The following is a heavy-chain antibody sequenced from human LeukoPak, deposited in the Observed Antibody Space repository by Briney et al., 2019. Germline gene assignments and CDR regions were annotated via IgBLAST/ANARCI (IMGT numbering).Heavy chain of an antibody. CDR2: INSDGSST. D-gene: IGHD3-10*01. CDR3: ARTPGWFGDLFDY. J-gene: IGHJ4*02. CDR1: GFTFSSYW. Sequence: GSLRLSCAASGFTFSSYWMHWVRQAPGKGLVWVFRINSDGSSTSYADSVKGRFTISRDNAKNTLYLQMNSLRAEDTAVYYCARTPGWFGDLFDYWGQGTLVTVSS. V-gene: IGHV3-74*01.